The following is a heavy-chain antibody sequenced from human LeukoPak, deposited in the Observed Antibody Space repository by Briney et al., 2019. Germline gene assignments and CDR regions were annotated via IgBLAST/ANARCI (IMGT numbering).Heavy chain of an antibody. J-gene: IGHJ4*02. CDR2: ISWNSGSI. D-gene: IGHD3-10*01. Sequence: PGRSLRLSCAASGFTFDDYVMHWVRQAPGKGLEWVSGISWNSGSIGYADSVKGRFTISRDNAKNTLYLQMNSLRAEDTAVYYCAKDFSAYGSGMTHSDYWGQGTLVTVSS. CDR3: AKDFSAYGSGMTHSDY. V-gene: IGHV3-9*01. CDR1: GFTFDDYV.